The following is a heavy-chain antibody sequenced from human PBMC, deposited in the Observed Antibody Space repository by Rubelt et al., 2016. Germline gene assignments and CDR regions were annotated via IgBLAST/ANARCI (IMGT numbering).Heavy chain of an antibody. CDR3: AGGSGGPRGGGHDY. J-gene: IGHJ4*02. CDR2: ISAYNGNT. V-gene: IGHV1-18*01. CDR1: GYTFTSYG. Sequence: QVQLVQSGAEVKKPGASVKVSCKASGYTFTSYGISWVRQAPGQGLEWMGWISAYNGNTNYAQKVPGRATMTTDTSTSTAYMGPRGLGSDDTAVDFCAGGSGGPRGGGHDYWGQGTLVTVSP. D-gene: IGHD6-19*01.